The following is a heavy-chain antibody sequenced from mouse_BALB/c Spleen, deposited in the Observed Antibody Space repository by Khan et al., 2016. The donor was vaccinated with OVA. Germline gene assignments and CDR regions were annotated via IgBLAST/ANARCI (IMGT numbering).Heavy chain of an antibody. V-gene: IGHV2-6-1*01. CDR1: GFSLTNYG. CDR3: ARQPYYHYYVMDY. D-gene: IGHD2-10*01. Sequence: QVQLKESGPGLVAPSQRLSITCTISGFSLTNYGIHWVRQPPGKGLEWLVVLWNDRSATYHSALKSRLSISKDKSKNQVFLKMNSLQTDDTAMYYCARQPYYHYYVMDYWGQGTSVTVSS. CDR2: LWNDRSA. J-gene: IGHJ4*01.